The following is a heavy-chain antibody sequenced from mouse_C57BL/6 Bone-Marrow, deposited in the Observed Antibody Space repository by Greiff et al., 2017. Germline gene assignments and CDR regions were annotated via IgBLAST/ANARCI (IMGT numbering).Heavy chain of an antibody. Sequence: QVQLQQPGAELVKPGASVKVSCKASGYTFTSYWMHWVKQRPGQGLEWIGMIHPNSGSTNYNEKFKSKATLTVDKSSSTAYMQLSSLTSEDSAVYYCARYDYYGSSYYAMDYWGQGTSVTVSS. CDR1: GYTFTSYW. V-gene: IGHV1-64*01. CDR3: ARYDYYGSSYYAMDY. J-gene: IGHJ4*01. D-gene: IGHD1-1*01. CDR2: IHPNSGST.